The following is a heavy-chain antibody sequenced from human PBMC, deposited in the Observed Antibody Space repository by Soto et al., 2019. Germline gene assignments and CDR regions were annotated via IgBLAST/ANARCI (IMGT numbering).Heavy chain of an antibody. CDR1: GGSFSGYH. J-gene: IGHJ4*02. CDR3: ARARDFDC. V-gene: IGHV4-34*01. CDR2: INHSGST. Sequence: QVQLQQWGAGLLKPSETLSLICVVYGGSFSGYHWSWIRQPPGKGLEWIGEINHSGSTNYTPSLKSRVTISIDTSKNQFSLKLSSVTAADAAVYYCARARDFDCWGQGTLVTFSS.